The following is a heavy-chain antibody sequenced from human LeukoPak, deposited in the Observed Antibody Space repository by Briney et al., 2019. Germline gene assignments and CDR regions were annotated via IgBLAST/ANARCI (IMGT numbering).Heavy chain of an antibody. CDR3: ASLSSNYYDSSGFDY. CDR1: GYTFTGYY. J-gene: IGHJ4*02. CDR2: INPNSGGT. V-gene: IGHV1-2*02. Sequence: ASVKVSCKASGYTFTGYYMHWVRQAPGQGLEWMGWINPNSGGTNYAQKFQGRVTMTRDTSISTAYMELSRLRSDDTAVYYCASLSSNYYDSSGFDYWGQGTLVTVPS. D-gene: IGHD3-22*01.